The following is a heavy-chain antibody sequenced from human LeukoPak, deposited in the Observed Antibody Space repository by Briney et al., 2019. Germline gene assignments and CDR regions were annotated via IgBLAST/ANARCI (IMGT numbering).Heavy chain of an antibody. V-gene: IGHV5-51*01. CDR3: ARHETGPYFDY. Sequence: GESLKISCQTSGYSFTTSWIGWVRQMPGKGLECMGIIYPGDSDTRYSPSFQGQVTISANRSISTAYLQWSSLKASDTAMYYCARHETGPYFDYWGQGTLVTVSS. D-gene: IGHD1-1*01. J-gene: IGHJ4*02. CDR2: IYPGDSDT. CDR1: GYSFTTSW.